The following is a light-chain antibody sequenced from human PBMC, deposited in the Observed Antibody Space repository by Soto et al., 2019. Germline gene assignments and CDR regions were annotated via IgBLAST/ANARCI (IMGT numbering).Light chain of an antibody. CDR1: SSDVGGYNY. CDR2: EIS. J-gene: IGLJ1*01. Sequence: QSSLTQPASVSGSPGQSITISCTGTSSDVGGYNYVSWYQQHPGKSPKLMIYEISNRPSGVSNRFSGSKSGNTASLTISGLQAEDEADYYGSSYTRRRTLLKVFGNGTQVTV. CDR3: SSYTRRRTLLKV. V-gene: IGLV2-14*01.